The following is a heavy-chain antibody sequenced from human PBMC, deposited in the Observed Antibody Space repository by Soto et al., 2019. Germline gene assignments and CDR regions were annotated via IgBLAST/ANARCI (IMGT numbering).Heavy chain of an antibody. J-gene: IGHJ4*02. D-gene: IGHD6-13*01. V-gene: IGHV3-21*01. Sequence: PGGSLRLSCAASGFTFSSYSMNWVRQAPGKGLEWVSSISSSSSYIYYADSVKGRFTISRDNAKNSLYLQMNSLRAEDTAVYYCARDINVGIAAAGIFDYWGQGTRVTVSS. CDR3: ARDINVGIAAAGIFDY. CDR2: ISSSSSYI. CDR1: GFTFSSYS.